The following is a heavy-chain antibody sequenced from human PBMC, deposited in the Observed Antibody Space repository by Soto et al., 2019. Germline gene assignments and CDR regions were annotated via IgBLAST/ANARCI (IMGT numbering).Heavy chain of an antibody. V-gene: IGHV4-30-4*01. CDR3: DRESHRYIDY. CDR1: GGSISSGDYY. Sequence: QVQLQESGPGLVKPSQTLSLTCTVSGGSISSGDYYWSGIRQPPGKGLAWIGYIYYSGSTYYNQSVKGRGTISVDTSKNQCSLKLSSVTAADTAVYYCDRESHRYIDYCGRGTLVTVSS. J-gene: IGHJ4*02. CDR2: IYYSGST.